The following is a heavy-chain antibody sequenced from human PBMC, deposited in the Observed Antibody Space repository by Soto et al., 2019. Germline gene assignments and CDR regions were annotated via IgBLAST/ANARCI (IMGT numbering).Heavy chain of an antibody. D-gene: IGHD3-3*01. CDR1: GYTFTSYG. V-gene: IGHV1-18*01. J-gene: IGHJ6*02. CDR3: AREAKEDYDFWSGYSAVGGMDV. CDR2: ISAYNGNT. Sequence: ASVKVSCKASGYTFTSYGISWVRQAPGQGLERMGWISAYNGNTNYAQKLQGRVTMTTDTSTSTAYMELRSLRSDDTAVYYCAREAKEDYDFWSGYSAVGGMDVWGQGTTVTVSS.